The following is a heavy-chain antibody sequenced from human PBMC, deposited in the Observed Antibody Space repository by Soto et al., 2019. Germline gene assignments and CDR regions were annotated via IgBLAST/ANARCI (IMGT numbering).Heavy chain of an antibody. CDR2: ISGSGGST. Sequence: EVQLLESGGGLVQPGGSLRLSCAASGFTFSSYAMSWVRQAPGKGLEWVSAISGSGGSTYYADSVKGRFTISRDNSKNTPYLQMNSLRAEDTAVYYCAKTPALLLWFGELFPPGGYFDYWGQGTLVTVSS. CDR1: GFTFSSYA. J-gene: IGHJ4*02. CDR3: AKTPALLLWFGELFPPGGYFDY. V-gene: IGHV3-23*01. D-gene: IGHD3-10*01.